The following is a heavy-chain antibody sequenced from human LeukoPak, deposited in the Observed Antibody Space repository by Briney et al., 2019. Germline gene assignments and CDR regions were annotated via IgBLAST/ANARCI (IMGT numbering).Heavy chain of an antibody. D-gene: IGHD3-22*01. CDR3: ARGPYSYDSSSAFDI. Sequence: PSETLSLTCTVSGDSISSGDYYWCWIRQPAGKGLEWIGRISSSGSTNYNPSLKSRVTISVDTSKNQFSLKLSSVTAADTAVYFCARGPYSYDSSSAFDIWGQGTMVTVSS. CDR1: GDSISSGDYY. J-gene: IGHJ3*02. V-gene: IGHV4-61*02. CDR2: ISSSGST.